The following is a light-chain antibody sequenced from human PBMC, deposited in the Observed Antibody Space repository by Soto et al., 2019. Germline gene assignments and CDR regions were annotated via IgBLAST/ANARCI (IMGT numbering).Light chain of an antibody. V-gene: IGKV1-39*01. J-gene: IGKJ4*01. CDR2: AAS. CDR3: QKYDSGLRS. Sequence: DIQMTQSPSSLAASVGDRVTITCRASQSISNYLTWYQQKPGKAPKVLIYAASSLPSGFPSRFSGSGSGTEFTLTISSLQPADFATYYCQKYDSGLRSFCGGTTVEIK. CDR1: QSISNY.